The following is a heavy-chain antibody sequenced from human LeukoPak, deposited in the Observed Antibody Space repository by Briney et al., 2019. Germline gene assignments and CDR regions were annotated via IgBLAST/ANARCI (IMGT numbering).Heavy chain of an antibody. CDR2: IYYSGST. J-gene: IGHJ1*01. CDR1: GGSISSSSYY. CDR3: ARRAYGVVAFQH. V-gene: IGHV4-39*01. Sequence: SETLSLTCTVSGGSISSSSYYWGWIRQPPGKGLEWIGSIYYSGSTYYNPSLKSRVTISVDTSKNQFSLKLSSVTAADTAVYYCARRAYGVVAFQHWGQGTLVTVSS. D-gene: IGHD4-17*01.